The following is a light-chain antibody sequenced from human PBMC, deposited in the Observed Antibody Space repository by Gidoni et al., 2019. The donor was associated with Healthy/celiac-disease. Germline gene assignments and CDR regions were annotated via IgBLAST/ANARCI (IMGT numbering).Light chain of an antibody. CDR2: AAS. V-gene: IGKV1-39*01. Sequence: DIQMPQSPSSLSASVGDRVTITCRASQSISSYLNWYQQKPGKAPKLLIYAASSLQSGVPSRFSGSGSGTDFTLTISSLQPEDFATYYCQQSYSTPRTFGQGTKVESK. CDR3: QQSYSTPRT. CDR1: QSISSY. J-gene: IGKJ1*01.